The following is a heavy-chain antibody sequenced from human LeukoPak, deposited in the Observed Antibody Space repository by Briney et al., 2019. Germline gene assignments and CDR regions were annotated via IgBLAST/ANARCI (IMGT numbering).Heavy chain of an antibody. CDR3: ARRRYYDGSGYLE. CDR2: IYHSGRT. D-gene: IGHD3-22*01. CDR1: GGSISSYY. Sequence: PSETLSLTCTVSGGSISSYYWSWIRQPPGKGLEWIGTIYHSGRTYYSPSLKSRVTMSVDPSNNQFSLNLRSVTAADTAVYYCARRRYYDGSGYLEWGQGTLLSVSS. J-gene: IGHJ1*01. V-gene: IGHV4-59*08.